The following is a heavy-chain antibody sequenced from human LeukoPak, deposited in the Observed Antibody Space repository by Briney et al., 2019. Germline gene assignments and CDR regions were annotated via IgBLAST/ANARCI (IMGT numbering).Heavy chain of an antibody. J-gene: IGHJ1*01. CDR3: TRGRPVAGTHKYGQH. Sequence: GASVKVSCKASGYTFTSYGISWVRQAPGQGLEGMGWISAYNGNTDYAQKFQGRVTLTRNTSISTAYMELSSLRSEDTAMYYCTRGRPVAGTHKYGQHWGQGTLVTVSS. V-gene: IGHV1-18*01. D-gene: IGHD6-19*01. CDR2: ISAYNGNT. CDR1: GYTFTSYG.